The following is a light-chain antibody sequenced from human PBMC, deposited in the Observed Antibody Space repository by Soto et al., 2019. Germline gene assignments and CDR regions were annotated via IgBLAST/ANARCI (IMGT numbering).Light chain of an antibody. Sequence: QSVLTQSPSASASLGASVKLTCTLSSGHSSYAIAWHQQQPEKGPRYLMKLNSDGSHSKGDGIPDCFSGSSSGAERYLTISSLESEDEADYYCQTGGTGFHVVFGGGTQLTVL. V-gene: IGLV4-69*01. J-gene: IGLJ2*01. CDR3: QTGGTGFHVV. CDR2: LNSDGSH. CDR1: SGHSSYA.